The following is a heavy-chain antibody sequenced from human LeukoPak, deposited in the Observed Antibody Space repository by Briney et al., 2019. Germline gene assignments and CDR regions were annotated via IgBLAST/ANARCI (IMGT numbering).Heavy chain of an antibody. V-gene: IGHV3-73*01. CDR2: IRSKTHSYAT. CDR3: TRRSIASTRTDDY. Sequence: HPGGSLKLSCAASGFNFSGSAIHWVRQASGKGLEWVGRIRSKTHSYATTYAASLKGRFTISRDDSMNTTYLQMSSLKTDDTAVYYCTRRSIASTRTDDYWGQGTLVTVSS. CDR1: GFNFSGSA. J-gene: IGHJ4*02. D-gene: IGHD6-13*01.